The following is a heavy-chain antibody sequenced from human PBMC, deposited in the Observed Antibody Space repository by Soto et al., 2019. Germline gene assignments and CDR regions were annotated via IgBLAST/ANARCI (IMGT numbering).Heavy chain of an antibody. Sequence: PSETLLLSCGVYGGFFTGYYWSWFRQPPGKGLEWIGQINNIGSTNYSPSLKSRVTISVDTSKNQFSLKLSSVTAADTAVYYCARASPGMVYYYYYYGIDVWGQGTTVTVSS. CDR3: ARASPGMVYYYYYYGIDV. J-gene: IGHJ6*02. D-gene: IGHD5-18*01. CDR2: INNIGST. CDR1: GGFFTGYY. V-gene: IGHV4-34*01.